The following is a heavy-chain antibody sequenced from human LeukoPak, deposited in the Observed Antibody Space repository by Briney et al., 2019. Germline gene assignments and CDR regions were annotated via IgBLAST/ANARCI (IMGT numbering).Heavy chain of an antibody. V-gene: IGHV3-7*01. CDR2: IRQDGGEK. D-gene: IGHD6-13*01. CDR1: GFTVSSNY. CDR3: ARDGTAAGLYFDL. J-gene: IGHJ4*01. Sequence: GGSLRLSCAASGFTVSSNYMSWVRQAPGKGLEWVASIRQDGGEKSYVDSVKGRFTISRDNTKSSLYLQINSLRAEDTAVYYCARDGTAAGLYFDLWGQGTLVTVSS.